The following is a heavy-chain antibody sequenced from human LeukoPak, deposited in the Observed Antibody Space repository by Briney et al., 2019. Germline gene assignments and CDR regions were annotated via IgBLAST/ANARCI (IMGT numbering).Heavy chain of an antibody. CDR2: TYYRSKWFY. Sequence: SQTLSLTCGISGDSVSSTRAAWTWIRQSPSRGLEWLGRTYYRSKWFYDYPVSVRGRIAINPDTSKNQFSLQLNSVTPEDTAVYYCAGDRYIVSTAYFDSWGQGTLVTVSS. V-gene: IGHV6-1*01. D-gene: IGHD5/OR15-5a*01. CDR1: GDSVSSTRAA. J-gene: IGHJ4*02. CDR3: AGDRYIVSTAYFDS.